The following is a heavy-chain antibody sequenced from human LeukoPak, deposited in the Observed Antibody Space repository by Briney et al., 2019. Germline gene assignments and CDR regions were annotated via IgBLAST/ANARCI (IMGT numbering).Heavy chain of an antibody. CDR2: IHSDGSTT. V-gene: IGHV3-74*01. CDR3: TRDANHYGGMDV. J-gene: IGHJ6*02. Sequence: GGSLRLSCAVSGITVSKYWMHWVRQVPGKGLVWVSRIHSDGSTTDYADSVKGRFTITRDSAKNTLYLEMNSLRVEDTAVYYCTRDANHYGGMDVWGQGTTVTVSS. CDR1: GITVSKYW.